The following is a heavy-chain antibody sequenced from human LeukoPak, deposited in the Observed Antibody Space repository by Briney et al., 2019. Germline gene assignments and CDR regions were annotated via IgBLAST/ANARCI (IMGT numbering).Heavy chain of an antibody. D-gene: IGHD3-22*01. Sequence: GRSLRLSCAASGFTFSSYGMHWVRQAPGKGLEWVAVIWYDGSNKYYADSVKGRFTISRDNSKNTLYLQMNSLRAEDTAVYYCARVDSSAYHSDYWGQGTLVTVSS. CDR2: IWYDGSNK. CDR1: GFTFSSYG. J-gene: IGHJ4*02. CDR3: ARVDSSAYHSDY. V-gene: IGHV3-33*01.